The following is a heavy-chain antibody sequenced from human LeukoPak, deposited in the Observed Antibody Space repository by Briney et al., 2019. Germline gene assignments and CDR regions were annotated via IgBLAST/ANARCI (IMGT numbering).Heavy chain of an antibody. D-gene: IGHD2-15*01. CDR3: AKVHGWGRQLGYYFDY. J-gene: IGHJ4*01. CDR2: ISYRGTGT. CDR1: GFTFSDYG. Sequence: GGSLRLSCEPPGFTFSDYGFDWVRQPPGKGLEWVAFISYRGTGTKYEDSWKGEFIISRNDSKNTLFLQMHSLRDEETAIYFCAKVHGWGRQLGYYFDYWGHGTLVTVSS. V-gene: IGHV3-30*02.